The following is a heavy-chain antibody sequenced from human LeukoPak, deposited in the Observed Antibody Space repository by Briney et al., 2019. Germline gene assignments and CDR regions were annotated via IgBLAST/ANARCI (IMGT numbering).Heavy chain of an antibody. CDR3: VKSWCRGILVCPDY. D-gene: IGHD3-16*02. CDR2: IFPGDYDT. V-gene: IGHV5-51*01. Sequence: GEALKISCKASGYTFTNNWIGWVRQMPGKVLEWMGRIFPGDYDTRYSPAFQGQVTITADRSINTVYLQWNSLRASDSAIYYCVKSWCRGILVCPDYWGQGTVVTVSS. CDR1: GYTFTNNW. J-gene: IGHJ4*02.